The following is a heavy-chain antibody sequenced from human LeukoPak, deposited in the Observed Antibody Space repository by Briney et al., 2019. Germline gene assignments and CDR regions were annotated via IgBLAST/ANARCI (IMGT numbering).Heavy chain of an antibody. CDR3: ATDGGNWVNFDY. J-gene: IGHJ4*02. CDR2: IIPIFGTA. V-gene: IGHV1-69*13. Sequence: ASVKVSCKASGGTFSSYAISWVRQAPGQGLEWMGGIIPIFGTANYAQKFQGRVTITADESTSTAYMELSSLRSGDTAVYYCATDGGNWVNFDYWGQGTLVTVSS. CDR1: GGTFSSYA. D-gene: IGHD4-23*01.